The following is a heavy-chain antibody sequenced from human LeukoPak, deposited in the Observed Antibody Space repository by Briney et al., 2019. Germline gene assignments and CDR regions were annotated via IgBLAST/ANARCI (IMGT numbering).Heavy chain of an antibody. Sequence: ASVKVSYKASGYTFTGYYMHWVRQAPGQGLEWMGWINPNSGGTSYAQKFQGRVTMTRDTSISTAYMELSRLRSDDTAVYYCARDGCSGGSCYWVFDYWGQGTLVTVSS. J-gene: IGHJ4*02. V-gene: IGHV1-2*02. CDR2: INPNSGGT. D-gene: IGHD2-15*01. CDR3: ARDGCSGGSCYWVFDY. CDR1: GYTFTGYY.